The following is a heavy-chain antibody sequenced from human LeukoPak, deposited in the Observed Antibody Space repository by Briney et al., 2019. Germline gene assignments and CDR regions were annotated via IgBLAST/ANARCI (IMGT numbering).Heavy chain of an antibody. CDR2: IYYSGST. J-gene: IGHJ6*02. CDR1: GGSISSGGYY. CDR3: ARTSSEDYYDSSGYSMDV. D-gene: IGHD3-22*01. Sequence: NASQTLSLTCTVSGGSISSGGYYWSWIRQPPGKGLEWIGYIYYSGSTNYNPSLKSRVTISVDTSKNQFSLKLSSVTAADTAVYYCARTSSEDYYDSSGYSMDVWGQGTTVTVSS. V-gene: IGHV4-61*08.